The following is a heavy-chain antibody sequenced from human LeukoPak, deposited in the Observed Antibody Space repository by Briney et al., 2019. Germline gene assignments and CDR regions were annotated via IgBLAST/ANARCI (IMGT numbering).Heavy chain of an antibody. CDR2: LYSDGNT. CDR3: ARGVEPLAANTLAY. Sequence: GGSLRLSWAASGYTVITHDITWVRQAPGKGLEWVSVLYSDGNTKYADSVQGRFTISRDNSKNTLYLEMNSLSPDDTAVYYCARGVEPLAANTLAYWGQGTLVTVSS. V-gene: IGHV3-53*01. J-gene: IGHJ4*02. CDR1: GYTVITHD. D-gene: IGHD1-14*01.